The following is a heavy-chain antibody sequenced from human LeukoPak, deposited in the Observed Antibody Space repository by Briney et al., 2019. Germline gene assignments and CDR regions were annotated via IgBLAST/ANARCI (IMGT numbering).Heavy chain of an antibody. CDR2: ISGSGAST. CDR3: AKRDFDDYFDS. V-gene: IGHV3-23*01. D-gene: IGHD3-9*01. CDR1: GFTFSSYS. J-gene: IGHJ4*02. Sequence: GGSLRLSCAASGFTFSSYSMSWVRQAPGKGLEWVSAISGSGASTYYADSVKGRFTISRDNSKNTLYLQMNSLRAEDTAVYYCAKRDFDDYFDSWGQGTLVSVSS.